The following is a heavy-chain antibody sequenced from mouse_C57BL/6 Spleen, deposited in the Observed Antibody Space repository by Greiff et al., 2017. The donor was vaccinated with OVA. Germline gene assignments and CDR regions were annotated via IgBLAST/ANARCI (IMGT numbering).Heavy chain of an antibody. Sequence: QVQLQQPGAELVMPGASVKLSCKASGYTFTSYWMHWVKQRPGQGLEWIGEIDPSDSYTNYNQKFKGKSTLTVDKSSSTDYMQLSSLTSEDSAVYYCARSLYDYDAMDYWGQGTSVTVSS. V-gene: IGHV1-69*01. D-gene: IGHD2-4*01. J-gene: IGHJ4*01. CDR2: IDPSDSYT. CDR1: GYTFTSYW. CDR3: ARSLYDYDAMDY.